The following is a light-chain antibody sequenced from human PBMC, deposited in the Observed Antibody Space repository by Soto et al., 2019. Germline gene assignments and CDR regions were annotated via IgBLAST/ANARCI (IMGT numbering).Light chain of an antibody. V-gene: IGLV2-18*02. CDR2: EVS. CDR3: SSYTSSSTYV. CDR1: SSDVGSYNR. Sequence: QSALTQPPSVSGSTGQSVTISCTGTSSDVGSYNRVSWYQQPPGTAPKLIIYEVSNRPSGVPDRFSGSKSANTASLTISGLQAEDEADYYCSSYTSSSTYVFGTGTKLTVL. J-gene: IGLJ1*01.